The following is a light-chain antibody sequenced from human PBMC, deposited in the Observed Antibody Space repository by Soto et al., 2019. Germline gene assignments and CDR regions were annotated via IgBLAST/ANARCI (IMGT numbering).Light chain of an antibody. CDR2: DVN. V-gene: IGLV2-14*03. J-gene: IGLJ2*01. Sequence: QSALTQPASVSGSPGQSITISCTGTSSDVGGYNYVSWYQQHPGKAPKLMIYDVNNRPSGISNRFSGSKSGNTASLTISGLQAEDEADYYCSSYTSTSTLAVFGGGTKLT. CDR1: SSDVGGYNY. CDR3: SSYTSTSTLAV.